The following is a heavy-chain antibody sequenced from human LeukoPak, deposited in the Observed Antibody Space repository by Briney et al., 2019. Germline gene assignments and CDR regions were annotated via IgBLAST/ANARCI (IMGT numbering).Heavy chain of an antibody. D-gene: IGHD3-10*01. CDR3: ARDYYGSGINGWFDP. CDR2: ISSSGSTI. J-gene: IGHJ5*02. CDR1: GFTFSDYY. Sequence: PGGSLRLSCAASGFTFSDYYMSWIRQAPGKGLEWVSYISSSGSTIYYADSVKGRFTISRDNAKNSLYLQMNSLRAEDTALYHCARDYYGSGINGWFDPWGQGTLVTVSS. V-gene: IGHV3-11*01.